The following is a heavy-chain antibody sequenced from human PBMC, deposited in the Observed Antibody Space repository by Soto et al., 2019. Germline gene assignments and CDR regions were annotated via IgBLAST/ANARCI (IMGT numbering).Heavy chain of an antibody. CDR3: AREYSSSSGILRNWFDP. J-gene: IGHJ5*02. D-gene: IGHD6-6*01. V-gene: IGHV1-2*04. CDR2: INPNSGGT. CDR1: GYTFTGYY. Sequence: GASVKVSCKASGYTFTGYYMHWVRQAPGQGLEWMGWINPNSGGTNYAQKFQGWVTMTRDTSISTAYMELSRLRSDDTAVYYCAREYSSSSGILRNWFDPWGQGTLVTVSS.